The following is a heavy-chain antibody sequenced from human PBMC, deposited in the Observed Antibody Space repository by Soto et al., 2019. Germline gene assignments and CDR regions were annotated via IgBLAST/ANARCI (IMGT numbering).Heavy chain of an antibody. Sequence: PGESLKISCAASGFTFSSYSMNWVRQAPGKGLEWVAVISYDGSNKYYADSVKGRFTISRDNSKNTLYLQMNSLRAEDTAVYYCAKDRGRSFRWPPLDYWGQGTLVAVSS. CDR2: ISYDGSNK. CDR1: GFTFSSYS. CDR3: AKDRGRSFRWPPLDY. V-gene: IGHV3-30*18. D-gene: IGHD2-15*01. J-gene: IGHJ4*02.